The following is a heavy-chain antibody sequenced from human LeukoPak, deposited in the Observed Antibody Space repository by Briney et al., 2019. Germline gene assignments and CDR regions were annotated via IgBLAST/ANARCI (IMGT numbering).Heavy chain of an antibody. CDR2: IYPGDSDT. V-gene: IGHV5-51*01. Sequence: GESLKISCKGSGYTFTSYWIGWVRQLPGKGLECMGIIYPGDSDTRYSPSFQGQVTISADKSINTAYLQWNSLKASDNAMYYCARSGYPFDYWGQGTLVTVSS. D-gene: IGHD5-12*01. CDR1: GYTFTSYW. CDR3: ARSGYPFDY. J-gene: IGHJ4*02.